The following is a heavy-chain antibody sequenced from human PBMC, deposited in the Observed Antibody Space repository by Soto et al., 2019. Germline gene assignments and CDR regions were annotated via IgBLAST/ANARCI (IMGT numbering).Heavy chain of an antibody. D-gene: IGHD2-21*02. CDR2: IYYSGST. Sequence: PSETLSLTCTVSGGSISSGGYYWSWIRQHPGKGLEWIGYIYYSGSTYYNPSLKSRVTISVDTSKNQFSLKLSSVTAADTAVYYCARAMVVTASFDYWGQGTLVTVSS. J-gene: IGHJ4*02. CDR1: GGSISSGGYY. CDR3: ARAMVVTASFDY. V-gene: IGHV4-31*03.